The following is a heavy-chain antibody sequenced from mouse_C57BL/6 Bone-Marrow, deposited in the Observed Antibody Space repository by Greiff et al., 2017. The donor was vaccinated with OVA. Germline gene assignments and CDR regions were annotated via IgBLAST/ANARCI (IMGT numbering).Heavy chain of an antibody. V-gene: IGHV5-4*01. CDR3: ARDRGGITVVEDFYDFDY. Sequence: EVKLMESGGGLVKPGGSLKLSCAASGFTFSSYAMSWVRQTPEKRLEWVATISDGGSYTYYPDNVKGRFTITRDNAKNNLYLQMSHLKSEDTAMYYSARDRGGITVVEDFYDFDYWGQGTTLTVAS. J-gene: IGHJ2*01. D-gene: IGHD1-1*01. CDR1: GFTFSSYA. CDR2: ISDGGSYT.